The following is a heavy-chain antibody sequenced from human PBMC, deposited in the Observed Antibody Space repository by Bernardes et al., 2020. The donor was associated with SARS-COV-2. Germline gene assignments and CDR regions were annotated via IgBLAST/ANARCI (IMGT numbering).Heavy chain of an antibody. J-gene: IGHJ4*02. D-gene: IGHD4-4*01. V-gene: IGHV3-23*01. CDR3: ARDSTVILDSDFDY. Sequence: GGSLRLSCAASGFTFSSYAMSWVRQVPGEGLEWVSSISSSGGSTSYADSAKGRFTISRDNSKNSLYLQMNSLRADDTAIFYCARDSTVILDSDFDYWGQGTLVTVSS. CDR1: GFTFSSYA. CDR2: ISSSGGST.